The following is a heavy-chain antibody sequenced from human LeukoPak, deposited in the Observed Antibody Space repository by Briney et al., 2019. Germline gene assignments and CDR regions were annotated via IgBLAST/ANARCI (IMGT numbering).Heavy chain of an antibody. CDR3: ARDGYSSSFYFDY. D-gene: IGHD6-6*01. CDR2: IRYDGSNK. J-gene: IGHJ4*02. V-gene: IGHV3-30*02. CDR1: GFTFSSYG. Sequence: GGSLRLSCAASGFTFSSYGMHWVRQAPGKGLEWVAYIRYDGSNKYYADSVKGRFTISRDNAKNTLYLQMNSLRAEDTAVYYCARDGYSSSFYFDYWGQGTLVTVSS.